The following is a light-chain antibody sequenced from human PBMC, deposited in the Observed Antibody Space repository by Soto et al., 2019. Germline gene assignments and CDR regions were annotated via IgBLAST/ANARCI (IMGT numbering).Light chain of an antibody. Sequence: EIVLTQSPGTLSLSPGERATLSCRASQSVSSNYLAWYQQKPGQAPRLLIYGASSRATGIPDRFSGSGSGADFTLTISRLEPEHFAVYYCQQYTRSPTFGQGPKVEIK. CDR1: QSVSSNY. J-gene: IGKJ1*01. CDR3: QQYTRSPT. CDR2: GAS. V-gene: IGKV3-20*01.